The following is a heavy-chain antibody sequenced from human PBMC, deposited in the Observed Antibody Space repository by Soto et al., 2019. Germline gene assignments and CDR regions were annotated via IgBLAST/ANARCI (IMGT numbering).Heavy chain of an antibody. CDR2: INHSEST. V-gene: IGHV4-34*01. CDR3: ARVGSLSYLR. J-gene: IGHJ4*02. D-gene: IGHD3-16*01. Sequence: QVQLQQWGAGLLKPSETLSLTCAVYGGSFSGYYWSWIRKPPGKGLEWIGDINHSESTNYNPSLRSRVTISVDPSTNQYSLKLSFVTAADTAVSYCARVGSLSYLRWGQGTLVTVSS. CDR1: GGSFSGYY.